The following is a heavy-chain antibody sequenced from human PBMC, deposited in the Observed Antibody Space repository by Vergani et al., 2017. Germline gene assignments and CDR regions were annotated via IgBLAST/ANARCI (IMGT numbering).Heavy chain of an antibody. V-gene: IGHV3-15*05. CDR3: TIDRRYYDFWNSYYIFDY. CDR1: GFSFSNAW. CDR2: IKSKTDSGTT. D-gene: IGHD3-3*01. Sequence: EVQLVESGGGLVKPGGSLRLSCAASGFSFSNAWMSWVRQAPGKGLEWVGRIKSKTDSGTTDYAAPVKGRFTISRDDSTNTLYLQMNSLKAEDTAVYYCTIDRRYYDFWNSYYIFDYWGQGTLVTVSS. J-gene: IGHJ4*02.